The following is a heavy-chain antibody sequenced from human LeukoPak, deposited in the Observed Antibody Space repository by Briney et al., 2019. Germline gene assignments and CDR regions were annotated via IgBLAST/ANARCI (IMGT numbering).Heavy chain of an antibody. CDR1: GFTFSSYE. V-gene: IGHV3-48*03. J-gene: IGHJ4*02. D-gene: IGHD3-22*01. CDR2: ISSSGSTI. CDR3: AGYYDSSGYLDY. Sequence: GGSLRLSCAASGFTFSSYEMNWVRQAPGKGLEWVSYISSSGSTIYYADSVKGRFTISRDNAKNSLYLQMNSLRAEDMAVYYCAGYYDSSGYLDYWGQGTLVTVSS.